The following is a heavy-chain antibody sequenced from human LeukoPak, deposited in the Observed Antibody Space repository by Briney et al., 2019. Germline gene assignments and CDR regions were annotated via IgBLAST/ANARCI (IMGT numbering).Heavy chain of an antibody. V-gene: IGHV3-23*01. CDR1: GFTFSSYA. Sequence: GSLRLSCVASGFTFSSYAMSWVRQAPGKGLEWVSVISGSGANTYCADSVKGRFTISRVNSKNTLYLQMSSLRADDTAVYYCAKHRENFGDSCLDDYWGQGTLVTVSS. D-gene: IGHD4-17*01. J-gene: IGHJ4*02. CDR2: ISGSGANT. CDR3: AKHRENFGDSCLDDY.